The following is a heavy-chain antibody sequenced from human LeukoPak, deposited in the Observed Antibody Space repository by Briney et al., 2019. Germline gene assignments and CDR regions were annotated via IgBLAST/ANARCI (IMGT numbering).Heavy chain of an antibody. CDR1: GFTFDEYG. V-gene: IGHV3-20*04. J-gene: IGHJ4*02. D-gene: IGHD4-23*01. Sequence: PGGSLRLSCAASGFTFDEYGMSWVRQAPGKGLEWVSGISLNGGSRGYADSVKGRFTISRDNAKNSLYLQMNSLRVEDTALYYCARRAGGYSHPYDYWGQGILVTVSS. CDR2: ISLNGGSR. CDR3: ARRAGGYSHPYDY.